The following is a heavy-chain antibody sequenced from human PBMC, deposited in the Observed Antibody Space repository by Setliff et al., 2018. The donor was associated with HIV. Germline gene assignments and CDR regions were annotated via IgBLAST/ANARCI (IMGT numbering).Heavy chain of an antibody. V-gene: IGHV4-38-2*01. J-gene: IGHJ4*02. CDR1: GNPISADSY. CDR2: IYPSGST. CDR3: ARWVRHTAIAHTRYYFDY. Sequence: SETLSLTCAVSGNPISADSYWGWIRQPPGNRLEYIGRIYPSGSTSYNPSLKSRVTMSVDTSKNQISLNLSSVTAADTAVYYCARWVRHTAIAHTRYYFDYWGQGTLVTVSS. D-gene: IGHD5-18*01.